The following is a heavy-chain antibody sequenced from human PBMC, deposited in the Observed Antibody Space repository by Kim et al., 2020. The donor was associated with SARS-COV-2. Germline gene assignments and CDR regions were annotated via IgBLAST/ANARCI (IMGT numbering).Heavy chain of an antibody. CDR1: GDSFSTSA. J-gene: IGHJ5*01. V-gene: IGHV1-69*04. D-gene: IGHD2-15*01. CDR2: IIPVFHIA. CDR3: ARGGDCSGASCFFRGRGWFDS. Sequence: SVKVSCKASGDSFSTSAISWVRQAPGQGLEWMGRIIPVFHIANYGQRFQDRVTITADTSTSTVYMELTRLRSEDTAIYYCARGGDCSGASCFFRGRGWFDSWGQGTLVTVSS.